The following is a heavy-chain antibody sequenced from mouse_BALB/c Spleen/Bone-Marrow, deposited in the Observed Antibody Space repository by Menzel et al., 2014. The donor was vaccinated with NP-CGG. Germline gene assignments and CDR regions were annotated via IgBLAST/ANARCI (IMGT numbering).Heavy chain of an antibody. J-gene: IGHJ4*01. V-gene: IGHV3-6*02. Sequence: ESGPGLVKPSQSLSLTCSVTGYSITNGYYWNWIQQFPGNKLEWMAYITYDGSSDYNPSLKNRISITRDTSKNQFFLKLNSVTTEDTSTYYCAMGHYAMDYWGQGTSVTVSS. CDR2: ITYDGSS. CDR1: GYSITNGYY. CDR3: AMGHYAMDY.